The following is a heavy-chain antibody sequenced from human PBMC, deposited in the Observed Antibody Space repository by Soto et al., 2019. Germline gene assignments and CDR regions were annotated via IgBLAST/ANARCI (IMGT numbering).Heavy chain of an antibody. V-gene: IGHV3-30*18. CDR1: GFTFSSYG. CDR2: ISYDGSNK. Sequence: HPGGSLRLSCAASGFTFSSYGMHWVRQAPGKGLEWVAVISYDGSNKYYADSVKGRFTISRDNSKNTPYLQMNSLRAEDTAVYYCAKDWGGDKGAFDIWGQGTMVTVSS. CDR3: AKDWGGDKGAFDI. J-gene: IGHJ3*02. D-gene: IGHD2-21*02.